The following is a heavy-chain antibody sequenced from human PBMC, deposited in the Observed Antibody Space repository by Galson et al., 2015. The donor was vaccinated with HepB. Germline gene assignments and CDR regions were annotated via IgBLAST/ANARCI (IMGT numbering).Heavy chain of an antibody. CDR2: INQDGREK. J-gene: IGHJ4*02. CDR1: GFSFGNYW. D-gene: IGHD6-13*01. Sequence: ALRLSCAAAGFSFGNYWMNWVRQAPGQGLEWVATINQDGREKYYVDSVKGRFTIYRDNGTNSVYLQMNSLRAEDMAVYYCATTPRPATAYWGQGTLVTVSS. V-gene: IGHV3-7*01. CDR3: ATTPRPATAY.